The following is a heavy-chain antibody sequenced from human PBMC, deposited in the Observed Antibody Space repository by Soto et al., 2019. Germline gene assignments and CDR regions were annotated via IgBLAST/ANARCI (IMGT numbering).Heavy chain of an antibody. D-gene: IGHD3-16*01. J-gene: IGHJ4*02. CDR1: GVSIRSGAHY. V-gene: IGHV4-39*01. CDR2: IYYAGST. Sequence: SETQSLTCIVSGVSIRSGAHYWSWIRQPPGKGLEWIGTIYYAGSTYYNPSLSNRLTISIDTSKNQFSLRLSSMTAADTAVYYCARPEQYYDFDYWGQGALVTVSS. CDR3: ARPEQYYDFDY.